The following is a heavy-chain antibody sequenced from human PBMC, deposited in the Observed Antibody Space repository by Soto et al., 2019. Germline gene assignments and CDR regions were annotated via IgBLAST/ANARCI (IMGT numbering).Heavy chain of an antibody. D-gene: IGHD3-16*01. CDR3: ARGLNVYYFDY. V-gene: IGHV1-3*01. CDR1: GYTFTSYA. CDR2: INAGNGNT. Sequence: ASVKVSCKASGYTFTSYAMHWVRQAPGQRLEWMGWINAGNGNTKYSQNFQGRVTITRDTSASTAYMELSSLRSEDTAVYYCARGLNVYYFDYWGQGTLVTVSS. J-gene: IGHJ4*02.